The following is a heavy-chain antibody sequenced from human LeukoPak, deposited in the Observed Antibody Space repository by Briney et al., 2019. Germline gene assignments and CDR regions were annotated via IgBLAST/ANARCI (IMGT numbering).Heavy chain of an antibody. CDR3: ARGYDTTGYFSY. D-gene: IGHD3-22*01. CDR1: GYTFTNYT. J-gene: IGHJ4*02. CDR2: IDTNTGNP. V-gene: IGHV7-4-1*02. Sequence: GASVSVSCTASGYTFTNYTLNWVRQSPGQGLEWMGWIDTNTGNPTYAQGFIGRFVFSLAPSVTTAYLQISSLKAEDTAVYYCARGYDTTGYFSYWGQGTLVAVSS.